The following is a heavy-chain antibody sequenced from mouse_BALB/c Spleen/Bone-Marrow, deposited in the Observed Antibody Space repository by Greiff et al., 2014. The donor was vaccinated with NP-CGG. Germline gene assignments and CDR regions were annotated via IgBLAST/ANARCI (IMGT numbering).Heavy chain of an antibody. CDR2: INPSSDYT. D-gene: IGHD2-4*01. CDR1: GYTFTSYT. CDR3: AREGLRAWFVY. Sequence: VNVVESGAELARPGASVKMSCKASGYTFTSYTIHWVKQRPGQGLEWIGYINPSSDYTNYNQKFKDKATLTADKSSSTAYMQLSSLTSEDSAVYYCAREGLRAWFVYWGQGTLVTVSA. V-gene: IGHV1-4*01. J-gene: IGHJ3*01.